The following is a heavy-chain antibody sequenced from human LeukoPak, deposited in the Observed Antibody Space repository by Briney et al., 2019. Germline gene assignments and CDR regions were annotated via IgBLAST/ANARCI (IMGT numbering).Heavy chain of an antibody. Sequence: GRSLRLSCAASGFTFSSYGMHWVRQAPGKGLEWVAVISYDGSNKYYGDSVEGRFTISRDNSKNTLYLQMNSLRAEDTAVYYCAKDLQLLYYYYYGMDVWGQGTTVTVSS. D-gene: IGHD2-2*01. CDR2: ISYDGSNK. V-gene: IGHV3-30*18. CDR3: AKDLQLLYYYYYGMDV. CDR1: GFTFSSYG. J-gene: IGHJ6*02.